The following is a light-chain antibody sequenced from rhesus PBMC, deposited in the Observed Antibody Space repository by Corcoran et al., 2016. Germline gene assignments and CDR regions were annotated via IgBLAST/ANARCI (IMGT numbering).Light chain of an antibody. CDR3: QQDSNWPLT. V-gene: IGKV3-42*03. CDR1: QSVSSS. J-gene: IGKJ4*01. CDR2: GAS. Sequence: EIVMTQSPATLSLSPGERATLSCRASQSVSSSLAWYQQKPGQAPRLLIYGASSRATGIPDRVSGRGAGTGCTLTSSSLEPEDFAVYYCQQDSNWPLTFGGGTKVEIK.